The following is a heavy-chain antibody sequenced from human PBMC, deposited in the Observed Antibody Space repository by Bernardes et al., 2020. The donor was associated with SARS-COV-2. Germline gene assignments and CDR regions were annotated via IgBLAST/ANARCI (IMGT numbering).Heavy chain of an antibody. CDR2: IFPNDEK. D-gene: IGHD1-7*01. J-gene: IGHJ4*02. CDR3: ARIIGGELLHDY. V-gene: IGHV2-26*01. Sequence: GPTLAKPTETLTLTCTVSGFSLTKGTMGVSWIRQPPGKALEWLAHIFPNDEKSYSTTLKNRATIPKDTSKSQVVLTMANMDPVDTATNYCARIIGGELLHDYWGQGTLVTVSS. CDR1: GFSLTKGTMG.